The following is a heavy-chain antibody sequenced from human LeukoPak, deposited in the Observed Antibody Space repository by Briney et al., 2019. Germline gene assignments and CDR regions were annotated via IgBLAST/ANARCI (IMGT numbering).Heavy chain of an antibody. Sequence: PGGSLRLSCAASGFSFSTYAMHWVRQPPGRGLEWVAFISYEGSNKYYTDSVKGRLTVSRDNSKNTLYLQMNTLRAEDTAVYRCAKDYGMGTYFGDWGQGALVAVSS. D-gene: IGHD1-7*01. V-gene: IGHV3-30*18. CDR1: GFSFSTYA. CDR2: ISYEGSNK. J-gene: IGHJ4*02. CDR3: AKDYGMGTYFGD.